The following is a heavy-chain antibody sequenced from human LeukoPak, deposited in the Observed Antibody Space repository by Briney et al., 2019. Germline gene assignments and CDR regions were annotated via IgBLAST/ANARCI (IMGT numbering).Heavy chain of an antibody. CDR2: IRGSGGST. D-gene: IGHD6-19*01. CDR3: AKALIAVYPFDY. J-gene: IGHJ4*02. V-gene: IGHV3-23*01. Sequence: GGSLRLSCAASGFTFSSYAMSWVRQAPGKGLEWVSAIRGSGGSTYYADSVKGRFTTSRDNSKNTLYLQMNSLRAEDTAVYYCAKALIAVYPFDYWGQGTLVTVSS. CDR1: GFTFSSYA.